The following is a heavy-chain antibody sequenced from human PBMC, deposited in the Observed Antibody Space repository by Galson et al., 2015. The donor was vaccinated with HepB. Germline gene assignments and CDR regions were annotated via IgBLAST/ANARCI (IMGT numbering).Heavy chain of an antibody. CDR3: ARSSRGACGMDV. D-gene: IGHD4/OR15-4a*01. CDR2: IWYDGSKE. Sequence: SLRLSCAASGFIFSNYGMHWVRQAPGKGLEWVALIWYDGSKEYYADSVKGRFTISRDNSKNTVFLQMNSLRDEDTAVYYCARSSRGACGMDVWGQGTTVTVSS. J-gene: IGHJ6*02. V-gene: IGHV3-33*01. CDR1: GFIFSNYG.